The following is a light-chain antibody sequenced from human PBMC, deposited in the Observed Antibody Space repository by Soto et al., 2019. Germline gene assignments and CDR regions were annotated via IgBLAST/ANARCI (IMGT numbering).Light chain of an antibody. V-gene: IGLV1-47*01. CDR1: SSNIGSNS. CDR2: RND. J-gene: IGLJ2*01. CDR3: ASWDASLV. Sequence: QSALAQPPSASGTPGQRVTISCSGSSSNIGSNSVYWYQQLPGTAPKLLIFRNDQRPSGVPDRFSASRSGTSASLAISGLRSDDEADYYCASWDASLVFGGGTKVTV.